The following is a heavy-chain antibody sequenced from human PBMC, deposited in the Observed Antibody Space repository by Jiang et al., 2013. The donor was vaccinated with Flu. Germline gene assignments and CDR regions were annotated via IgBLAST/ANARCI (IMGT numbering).Heavy chain of an antibody. V-gene: IGHV4-30-2*01. CDR2: IYHSGST. CDR1: GGSISSGGYS. D-gene: IGHD2-15*01. CDR3: ARAYRGYCSGGSCYSWDY. Sequence: GSGLVKPSQTLSLTCAVSGGSISSGGYSWSWIRQPPGKGLEWIGYIYHSGSTYYNPSLKSRVTISVDRSKNQFSLKLSSVTAADTAVYYCARAYRGYCSGGSCYSWDYWGQGTLVTVSS. J-gene: IGHJ4*02.